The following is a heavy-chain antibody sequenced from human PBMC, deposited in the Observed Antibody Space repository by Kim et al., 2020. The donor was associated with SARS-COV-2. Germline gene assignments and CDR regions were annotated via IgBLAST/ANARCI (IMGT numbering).Heavy chain of an antibody. CDR3: AREAAGFGEYYNDY. J-gene: IGHJ4*02. Sequence: GGSLRLSCAASVFTFSSYAMHWVRQAPGKGLEWVAVISYDGSNKYYADSVKGRFTISRDNSKNTLYLQMNSLRAEDTSVYYCAREAAGFGEYYNDYWGQGTLVTVSS. CDR1: VFTFSSYA. CDR2: ISYDGSNK. V-gene: IGHV3-30*04. D-gene: IGHD3-10*01.